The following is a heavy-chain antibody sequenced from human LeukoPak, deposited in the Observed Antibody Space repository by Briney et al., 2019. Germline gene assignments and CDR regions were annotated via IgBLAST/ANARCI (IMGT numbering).Heavy chain of an antibody. J-gene: IGHJ4*02. CDR3: ATGLDMSGYYFYFDY. CDR1: GGSISSYY. Sequence: PSETLSLTSTVSGGSISSYYWSWIRQPPGKGLEWIGYFHLSGGTNYNPSLKSRVTISVDTSNNQISLKLSSVTAADTAVYYCATGLDMSGYYFYFDYWGQGALVTVSS. V-gene: IGHV4-59*01. CDR2: FHLSGGT. D-gene: IGHD3-22*01.